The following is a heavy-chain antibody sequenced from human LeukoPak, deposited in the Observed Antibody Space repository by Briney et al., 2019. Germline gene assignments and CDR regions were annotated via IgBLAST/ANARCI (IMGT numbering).Heavy chain of an antibody. CDR1: GFTFSNFW. Sequence: GGSLRLSCTASGFTFSNFWMGWVRQAPGKGLEWVSSISSSSGYIYYADSVKGRFTISRDNAKNSLYLQMNSLRAEDTAVYYCASLTVTTDYWGQGTLVTVSS. D-gene: IGHD4-17*01. V-gene: IGHV3-21*01. J-gene: IGHJ4*02. CDR3: ASLTVTTDY. CDR2: ISSSSGYI.